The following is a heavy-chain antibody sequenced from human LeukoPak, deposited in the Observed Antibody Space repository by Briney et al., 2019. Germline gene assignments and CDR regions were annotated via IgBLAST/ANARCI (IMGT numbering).Heavy chain of an antibody. J-gene: IGHJ5*02. CDR1: GGSISSYY. D-gene: IGHD3-22*01. V-gene: IGHV4-4*07. CDR2: IHTSGST. CDR3: ARVAYYDSSGYFGYGFDP. Sequence: SETLSLTCTVSGGSISSYYWNWIRQPAGKGLEWIGRIHTSGSTNYNPSLKSRVTMSVDTSKNQFSLKLSSVTAADTAVYYCARVAYYDSSGYFGYGFDPWGQGTLVTVSS.